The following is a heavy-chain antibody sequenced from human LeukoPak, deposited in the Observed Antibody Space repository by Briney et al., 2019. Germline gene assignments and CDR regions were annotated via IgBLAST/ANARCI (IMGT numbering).Heavy chain of an antibody. CDR2: IYHSGST. J-gene: IGHJ4*02. CDR3: ARGVGGGDILTGYYLDY. Sequence: SETLSLTCAVSGGSISSGGYSWSWIRQPPGKGLEWIGYIYHSGSTYYNPSLKSRVTISVDRSKNQFSLKLSSVTAADTAVYYCARGVGGGDILTGYYLDYWGQGTLVTVSS. CDR1: GGSISSGGYS. V-gene: IGHV4-30-2*01. D-gene: IGHD3-9*01.